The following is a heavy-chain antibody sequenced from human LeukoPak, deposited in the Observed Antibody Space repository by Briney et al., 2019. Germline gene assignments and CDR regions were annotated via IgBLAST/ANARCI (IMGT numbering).Heavy chain of an antibody. J-gene: IGHJ4*02. CDR2: IIPIFGTA. CDR1: GGTFSSYA. D-gene: IGHD3-22*01. V-gene: IGHV1-69*05. Sequence: ASVKLSCKASGGTFSSYAISWERQAPGQGLEWMGGIIPIFGTANYAQKFQGRVTITTDESTSTAYMELSSLRSEDTAVYYCAVYYYDSSGCPSFDYWGQGTLVTVSS. CDR3: AVYYYDSSGCPSFDY.